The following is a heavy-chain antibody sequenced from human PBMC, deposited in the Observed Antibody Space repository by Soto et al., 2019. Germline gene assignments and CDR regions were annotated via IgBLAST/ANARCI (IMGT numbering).Heavy chain of an antibody. CDR1: GYTLTELS. J-gene: IGHJ4*02. CDR3: ATDVRTYYYGSGSSSRDY. Sequence: ASVKVSCKGSGYTLTELSMHWVRQAPGKWLEWMGGFDPEDGETIYAQKFQGRVTMTEDTSTDTAYMELSSLRSEDTAVYYCATDVRTYYYGSGSSSRDYWGQGTLVTVSS. V-gene: IGHV1-24*01. CDR2: FDPEDGET. D-gene: IGHD3-10*01.